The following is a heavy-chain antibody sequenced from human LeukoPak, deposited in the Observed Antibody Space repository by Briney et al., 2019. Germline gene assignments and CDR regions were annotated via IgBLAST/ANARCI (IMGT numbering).Heavy chain of an antibody. Sequence: PGGSLRLSCAASGFTFSDYYMSWIRQAPGKGLEWVSYISSSGSTIYYADSVKGRFTISKDNAKNSLYLQMNSLRAEDTAVYYCARDGLRFSNYYGMDVWGQGTTVTVSS. CDR2: ISSSGSTI. CDR3: ARDGLRFSNYYGMDV. V-gene: IGHV3-11*01. J-gene: IGHJ6*02. CDR1: GFTFSDYY. D-gene: IGHD3-3*01.